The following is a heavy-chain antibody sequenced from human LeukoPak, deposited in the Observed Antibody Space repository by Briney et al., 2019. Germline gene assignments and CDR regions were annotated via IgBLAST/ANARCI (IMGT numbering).Heavy chain of an antibody. CDR1: GFTFSNYA. D-gene: IGHD2-15*01. J-gene: IGHJ1*01. CDR3: AREGYCGGGTCHSGAHFQH. CDR2: ISSNGGST. Sequence: GGSLRLSCAASGFTFSNYAMHWVRQAPGKGLEYVSAISSNGGSTYYADSVKGRFTISRDNSKNTLYLQMGSLKTEDMAVYYCAREGYCGGGTCHSGAHFQHWGQGTLVTVSS. V-gene: IGHV3-64*02.